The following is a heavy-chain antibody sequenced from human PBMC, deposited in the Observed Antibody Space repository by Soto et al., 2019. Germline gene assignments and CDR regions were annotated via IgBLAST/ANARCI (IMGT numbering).Heavy chain of an antibody. CDR3: ARGAFEVDY. CDR2: MYYSGST. Sequence: QVQLQESGPGLVKPSETLSLTCTVSGDSVTSDTYYWSWIRQPPGKGLEWIGYMYYSGSTNYNPSLKSRVPIALDTSKNQFSLKLSSVTAADTAIYYCARGAFEVDYWGQGTLVTVSS. CDR1: GDSVTSDTYY. V-gene: IGHV4-61*01. J-gene: IGHJ4*02.